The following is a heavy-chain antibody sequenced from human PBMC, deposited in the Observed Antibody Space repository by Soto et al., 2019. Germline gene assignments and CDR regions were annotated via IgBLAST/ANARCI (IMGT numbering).Heavy chain of an antibody. Sequence: QVQLVQSGAEVTKPGASVKVSCKASGYTFTSYDINWVRQATGQGLEWMGWMSPNSGATGYAQKFQGRVTMTRDTSISTAYMVLSILRSEDTAIYYCARCLDAGVDGRGQGGPVTVSS. D-gene: IGHD1-1*01. V-gene: IGHV1-8*01. CDR3: ARCLDAGVDG. CDR2: MSPNSGAT. CDR1: GYTFTSYD. J-gene: IGHJ6*01.